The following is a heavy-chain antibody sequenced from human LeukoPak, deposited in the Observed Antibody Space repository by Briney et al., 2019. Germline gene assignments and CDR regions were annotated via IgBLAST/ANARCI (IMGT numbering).Heavy chain of an antibody. CDR2: ISSSSSTI. Sequence: GGSLRLSCAASAFDFTIYDMNWVRQAPGKGLEWVSYISSSSSTIYYADSVKGRFTISRDNAKNSLYLQMNSLRAEDTAVYYCARGPYGYFDYWGQGTLVTVSS. CDR1: AFDFTIYD. V-gene: IGHV3-48*01. J-gene: IGHJ4*02. D-gene: IGHD2-8*01. CDR3: ARGPYGYFDY.